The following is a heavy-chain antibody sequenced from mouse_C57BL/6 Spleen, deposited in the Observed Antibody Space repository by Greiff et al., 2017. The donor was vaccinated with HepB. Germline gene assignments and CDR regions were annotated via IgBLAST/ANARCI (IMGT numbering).Heavy chain of an antibody. Sequence: QVQLKESGAELARPGASVKMSCKASGYTFTSYTMHWVKQRPGQGLEWIGYINPSSGYTKYNQKFKDKATLTADKSSSTAYMQLSSLTSEDSAVYYCASSPNWDYFDYWGQGTTLTVSS. CDR1: GYTFTSYT. D-gene: IGHD4-1*02. J-gene: IGHJ2*01. V-gene: IGHV1-4*01. CDR2: INPSSGYT. CDR3: ASSPNWDYFDY.